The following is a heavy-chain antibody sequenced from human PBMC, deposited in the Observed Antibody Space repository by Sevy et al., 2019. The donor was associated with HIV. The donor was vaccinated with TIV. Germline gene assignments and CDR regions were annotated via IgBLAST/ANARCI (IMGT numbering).Heavy chain of an antibody. CDR3: ARDAGYSTVWYPGY. D-gene: IGHD6-19*01. CDR2: ISFDGSDK. Sequence: GESLKISCAASGFSFSTHAMHWVRQAPGKGLEWVAVISFDGSDKYYTDSVKGRFTISRDDSKNTLLLQVSSLRADDTAVYYCARDAGYSTVWYPGYWGQGTLVTVSS. V-gene: IGHV3-30*04. J-gene: IGHJ4*02. CDR1: GFSFSTHA.